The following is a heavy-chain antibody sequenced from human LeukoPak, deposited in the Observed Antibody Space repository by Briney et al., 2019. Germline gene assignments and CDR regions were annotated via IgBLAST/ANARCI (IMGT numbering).Heavy chain of an antibody. CDR2: INHSGST. CDR1: GGSFRGYY. CDR3: ASTERCSTTCPLDY. V-gene: IGHV4-34*01. J-gene: IGHJ4*02. D-gene: IGHD2-2*01. Sequence: PSEPLSLTCAVYGGSFRGYYWSWIRQPPGKGLEWIGEINHSGSTNYNPSLKSRVTISLDTSMKKFSLKLNSVTAADTAVYYCASTERCSTTCPLDYWGQGTLVTVSS.